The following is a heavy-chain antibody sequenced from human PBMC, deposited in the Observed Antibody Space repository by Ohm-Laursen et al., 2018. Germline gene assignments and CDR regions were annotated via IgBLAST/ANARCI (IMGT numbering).Heavy chain of an antibody. J-gene: IGHJ4*02. Sequence: SLRLSCAATGFTFDDYAMHWVRQAPGKGLEWVSGITWNSGTITYADSVKGRFTISRDNAKNSLYLQMNSLRAEDTALYYCAKMVGAWDFFDYWGQGALVTVSS. CDR1: GFTFDDYA. D-gene: IGHD1-26*01. V-gene: IGHV3-9*01. CDR2: ITWNSGTI. CDR3: AKMVGAWDFFDY.